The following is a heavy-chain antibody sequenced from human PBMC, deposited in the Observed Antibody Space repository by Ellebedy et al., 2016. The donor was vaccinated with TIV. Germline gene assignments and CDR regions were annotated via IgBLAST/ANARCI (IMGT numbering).Heavy chain of an antibody. V-gene: IGHV6-1*01. CDR3: ARAPQWLGRTYDI. CDR2: TYYRSKWYN. Sequence: SQTLSLTCAISGDSVSSNTAAWTWIRQSPSRGIEWLGRTYYRSKWYNDYAISVKSRITINPDTSKNQFSLQLNSVTPEDTAVYYCARAPQWLGRTYDIWGQGIMVTVSS. J-gene: IGHJ3*02. D-gene: IGHD6-19*01. CDR1: GDSVSSNTAA.